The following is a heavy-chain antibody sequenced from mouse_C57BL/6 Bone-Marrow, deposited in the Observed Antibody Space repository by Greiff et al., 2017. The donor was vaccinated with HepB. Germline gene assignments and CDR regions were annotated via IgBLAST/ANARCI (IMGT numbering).Heavy chain of an antibody. CDR3: GRYYSNYYYAMDY. D-gene: IGHD2-5*01. CDR2: INPSSGYT. CDR1: GYTFTSYT. Sequence: QVQLQQSGAELARPGASVKMSCKASGYTFTSYTMHWVKQRPGQGLEWIGYINPSSGYTKYNQKFKDKATLTADKSSSTAYMQLSSLTSEDSAVYYCGRYYSNYYYAMDYWGQGTSVTVSS. J-gene: IGHJ4*01. V-gene: IGHV1-4*01.